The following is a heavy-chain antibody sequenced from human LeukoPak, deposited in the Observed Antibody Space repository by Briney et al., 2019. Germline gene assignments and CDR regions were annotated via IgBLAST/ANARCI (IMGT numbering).Heavy chain of an antibody. CDR1: GGTFSSYA. CDR3: RFGELSTGDAFDI. J-gene: IGHJ3*02. D-gene: IGHD3-16*01. Sequence: ASVKVSCKASGGTFSSYAISWVRQAPGQGLEWMGRIIPILGIANYAQKFQGRVTITADKSTSTAYMELSSLRSEETAVYYCRFGELSTGDAFDIWGQGTMVTVSS. CDR2: IIPILGIA. V-gene: IGHV1-69*04.